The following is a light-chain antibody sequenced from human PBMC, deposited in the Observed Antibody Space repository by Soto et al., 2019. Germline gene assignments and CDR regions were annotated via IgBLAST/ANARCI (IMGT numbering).Light chain of an antibody. J-gene: IGKJ1*01. Sequence: IRVSQLPSTLPASIGDRVSITCRASQTISSWLAWYQQKPGKAPKLLIYDASNLQSGIPSRFSGSGSGTEFTLTISSLQPDDFATYYCQQYNSYSWTFGQGTKVDI. CDR2: DAS. CDR3: QQYNSYSWT. V-gene: IGKV1-5*01. CDR1: QTISSW.